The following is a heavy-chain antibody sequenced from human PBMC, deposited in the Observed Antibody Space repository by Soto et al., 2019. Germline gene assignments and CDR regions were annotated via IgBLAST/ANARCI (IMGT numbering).Heavy chain of an antibody. V-gene: IGHV1-69*12. CDR2: IIAFSDIV. J-gene: IGHJ6*02. CDR3: ARSLYSSSWYHSGNSYYYYGMDV. Sequence: QVQLVQSGAEVKKPGSSVKVSCKASGGTFGIYAITWVRQAPGQGLEWMGGIIAFSDIVNYTQKLQGRVTISADESTNTAYMYLGSLRSEDTAVYYCARSLYSSSWYHSGNSYYYYGMDVWGQGTTVTVSS. CDR1: GGTFGIYA. D-gene: IGHD6-13*01.